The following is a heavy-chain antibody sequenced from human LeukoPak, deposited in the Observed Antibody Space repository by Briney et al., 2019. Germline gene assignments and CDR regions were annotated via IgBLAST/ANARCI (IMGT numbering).Heavy chain of an antibody. CDR2: IYYSGST. Sequence: SETLSLTCTVSGGSISSGGYYWSWIRQHPGKGLEWIGYIYYSGSTYYNPSLKSRVTISVDTSKNQFSLKLSSVTAADTAVYYCARDSCYYDSSAGRTDSAFDIWGQGTMVTVSS. D-gene: IGHD3-22*01. CDR3: ARDSCYYDSSAGRTDSAFDI. CDR1: GGSISSGGYY. J-gene: IGHJ3*02. V-gene: IGHV4-31*03.